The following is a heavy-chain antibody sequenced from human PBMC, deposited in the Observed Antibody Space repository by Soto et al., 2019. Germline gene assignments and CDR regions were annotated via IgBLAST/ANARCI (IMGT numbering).Heavy chain of an antibody. D-gene: IGHD3-9*01. CDR2: ISAHNGNT. V-gene: IGHV1-18*01. CDR1: GYTFTSYG. J-gene: IGHJ4*02. Sequence: QVQLVQSGAEVKKPGASVKVSCKDSGYTFTSYGISWVRQAPGQGLEWMGWISAHNGNTIYAQNLQDRVTMTTDTATSTAYMELRSPRSDVTAVFCCARALTPTDYRGQGTLVTVSS. CDR3: ARALTPTDY.